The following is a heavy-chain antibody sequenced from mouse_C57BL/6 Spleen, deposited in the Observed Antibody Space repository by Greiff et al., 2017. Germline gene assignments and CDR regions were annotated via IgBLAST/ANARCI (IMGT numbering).Heavy chain of an antibody. V-gene: IGHV6-6*01. J-gene: IGHJ1*03. CDR2: IRNKANNHAT. Sequence: EVQLVESGGGLVQPGGSMKLSCAASGFTFSDAWMDWVRQSPEKGLEWVAEIRNKANNHATYYAESVKGRFTISRDDSKSSVYLQMNSLRAEDTGMYYCTRRALCYGSSYWYFDVWGTGTTVTVSS. CDR1: GFTFSDAW. CDR3: TRRALCYGSSYWYFDV. D-gene: IGHD1-1*01.